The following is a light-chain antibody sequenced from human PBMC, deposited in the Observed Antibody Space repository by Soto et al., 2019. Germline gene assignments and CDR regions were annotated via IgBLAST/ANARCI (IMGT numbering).Light chain of an antibody. V-gene: IGLV2-11*01. CDR3: CSYAGPLYF. CDR2: DVN. CDR1: SRDVGAFNY. J-gene: IGLJ1*01. Sequence: QSALTQPRSVSGSPGQSVTISCTGTSRDVGAFNYVSWYQQHPGKAPKFIIYDVNKRPSGVPGRFSGSKSGNTASLTISGLRVGDEGKYYCCSYAGPLYFFGPG.